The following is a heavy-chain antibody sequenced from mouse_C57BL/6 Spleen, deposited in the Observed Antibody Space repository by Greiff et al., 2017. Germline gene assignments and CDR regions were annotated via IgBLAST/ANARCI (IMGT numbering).Heavy chain of an antibody. Sequence: VKLQESGAELARPGASVKLSCKASGYTFTSYWMHWVKQRPGQGLAWIGNINPSSGGTNYNERFKSKATLTLDKSSSTAYMQLSSLTSEDAAVYYCARSYSNYDDWGQSTTLTVSS. V-gene: IGHV1-53*01. CDR3: ARSYSNYDD. J-gene: IGHJ2*01. CDR2: INPSSGGT. CDR1: GYTFTSYW. D-gene: IGHD2-5*01.